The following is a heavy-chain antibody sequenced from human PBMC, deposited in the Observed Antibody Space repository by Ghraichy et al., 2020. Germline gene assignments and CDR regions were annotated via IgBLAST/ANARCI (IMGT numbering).Heavy chain of an antibody. CDR3: ASAIYNWNYGDY. Sequence: LSLTCAASGFTFSSYGMHWVRQAPGKGLEWVAVISYDGSNKYYADSVKGRFTISRDNSKNTLYLQMNSLRAEDTAVYYCASAIYNWNYGDYWGQGTLVTVSS. J-gene: IGHJ4*02. V-gene: IGHV3-30*03. CDR1: GFTFSSYG. CDR2: ISYDGSNK. D-gene: IGHD1-7*01.